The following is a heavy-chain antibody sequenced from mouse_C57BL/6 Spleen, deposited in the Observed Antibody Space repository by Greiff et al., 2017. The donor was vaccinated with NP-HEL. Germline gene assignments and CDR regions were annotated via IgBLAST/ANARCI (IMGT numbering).Heavy chain of an antibody. D-gene: IGHD1-1*01. CDR2: IYPGDGDT. Sequence: QVQLKESGPELVKPGASVKISCKASGYAFSSSWMNWVKQRPGKGLEWIGRIYPGDGDTNYNGKFKGKATLTADKSSSTAYMQLSSLTSEDSAVYFCARCPNYYGSSYRYFDVWGTGTTVTVSS. CDR1: GYAFSSSW. J-gene: IGHJ1*03. V-gene: IGHV1-82*01. CDR3: ARCPNYYGSSYRYFDV.